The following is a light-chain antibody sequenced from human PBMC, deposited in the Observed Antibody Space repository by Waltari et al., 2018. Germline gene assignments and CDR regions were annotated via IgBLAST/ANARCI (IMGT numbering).Light chain of an antibody. CDR1: HMVASNY. CDR3: QHYGNSPQLT. J-gene: IGKJ4*01. Sequence: ENVLTQSPGTLSLSPGDRATLSCRASHMVASNYIAWYQQRPGQAPRLLIFGATSRATGIPDRFSGSRSGTDFTLTISRLEPEDFVVYYCQHYGNSPQLTFAGGTRLEIK. V-gene: IGKV3-20*01. CDR2: GAT.